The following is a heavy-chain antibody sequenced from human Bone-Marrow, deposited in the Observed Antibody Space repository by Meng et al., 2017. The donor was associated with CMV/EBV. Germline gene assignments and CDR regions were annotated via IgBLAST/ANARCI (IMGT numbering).Heavy chain of an antibody. CDR2: IYSGGST. CDR3: ARDKSSSGWPPDY. Sequence: GGSLRFSCAASEFTVSSNYMSWVRQAPGKGLEWVSVIYSGGSTYYADSVKGRFTISRDNSKNTLYLQMNSLRAEDTAVYYCARDKSSSGWPPDYWGQGTLVTVSS. D-gene: IGHD6-19*01. V-gene: IGHV3-66*02. J-gene: IGHJ4*02. CDR1: EFTVSSNY.